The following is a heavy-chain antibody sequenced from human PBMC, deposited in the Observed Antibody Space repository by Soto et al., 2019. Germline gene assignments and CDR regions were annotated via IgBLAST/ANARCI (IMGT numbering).Heavy chain of an antibody. CDR2: VYYSGST. V-gene: IGHV4-31*03. J-gene: IGHJ6*02. CDR1: GGSISSGGYY. Sequence: QVQLQESGPGLVKPSQTLSLTCTVSGGSISSGGYYWIWIRQHPGKGLEWIGYVYYSGSTYYNPSLKSRVTLSVETSKNQFSLKLSSVTAADTTVYYCARVPSGYYGMDVWGQGTTVTVSS. CDR3: ARVPSGYYGMDV. D-gene: IGHD3-10*01.